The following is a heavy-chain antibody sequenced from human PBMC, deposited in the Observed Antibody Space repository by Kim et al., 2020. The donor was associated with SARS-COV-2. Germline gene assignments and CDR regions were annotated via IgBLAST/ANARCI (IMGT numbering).Heavy chain of an antibody. CDR3: ATQNGGGYSSSWGYYYGMDV. D-gene: IGHD6-13*01. CDR2: INPNSGGT. Sequence: ASVKVSCKASGYTFTGYYMHWVRQAPGQGLEWMGWINPNSGGTNYAQKFQGWVTMTRDTSISTAYMELSRLRSDDTAVYYCATQNGGGYSSSWGYYYGMDVWGQGTTVTVSS. V-gene: IGHV1-2*04. J-gene: IGHJ6*02. CDR1: GYTFTGYY.